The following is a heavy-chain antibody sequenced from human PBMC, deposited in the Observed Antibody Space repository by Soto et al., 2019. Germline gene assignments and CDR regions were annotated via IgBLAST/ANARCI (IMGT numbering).Heavy chain of an antibody. D-gene: IGHD6-19*01. J-gene: IGHJ4*02. Sequence: EVQLLESGGGLIQPGGSLRLSCVASGFTFSTYAMTWVRQAPGKGLEWVSAFSATDGSTQYANSVQGRFIISRDNSKNTLYLQMNSLSAEDTPLYYCAKARQAVAGTGAFDSWGQGTLVTVSS. CDR2: FSATDGST. V-gene: IGHV3-23*01. CDR3: AKARQAVAGTGAFDS. CDR1: GFTFSTYA.